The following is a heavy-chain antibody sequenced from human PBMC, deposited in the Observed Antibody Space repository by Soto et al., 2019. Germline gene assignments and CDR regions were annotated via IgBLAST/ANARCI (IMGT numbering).Heavy chain of an antibody. V-gene: IGHV3-23*01. Sequence: GGSLRLSCAASGFTFSSYAMSWVRQAPGKGLEWVSAISGSGGSTYYADSVKGRFTISRDNSKNTLYLQMNSLRAEDTAVYYCANRVVVVVAATPIWGQGTLVTVSS. CDR1: GFTFSSYA. CDR2: ISGSGGST. D-gene: IGHD2-15*01. J-gene: IGHJ4*02. CDR3: ANRVVVVVAATPI.